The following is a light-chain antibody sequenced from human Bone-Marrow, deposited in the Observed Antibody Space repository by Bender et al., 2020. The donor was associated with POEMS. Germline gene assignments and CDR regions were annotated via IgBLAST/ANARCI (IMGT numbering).Light chain of an antibody. CDR3: SSYTSSSTWV. CDR1: SSDVGGYSR. CDR2: EVS. V-gene: IGLV2-18*02. Sequence: QSALTQPPSVSGSPGQSVTISCTGASSDVGGYSRVSWYQQHPGTAPKLMIYEVSKRPSGVPDRFSGSKSGSTASLTISGLQAEDEADYYCSSYTSSSTWVFGGGTKLTVL. J-gene: IGLJ3*02.